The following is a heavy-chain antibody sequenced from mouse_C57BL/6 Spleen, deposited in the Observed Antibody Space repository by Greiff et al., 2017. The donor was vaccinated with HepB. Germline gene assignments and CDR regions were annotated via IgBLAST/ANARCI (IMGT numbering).Heavy chain of an antibody. CDR1: GYTFTGYW. J-gene: IGHJ4*01. Sequence: QVQLQQSGAELMKPGASVKLSCKATGYTFTGYWIEWVKQRPGHGLEWIGEILPGSGSTNYNEKFKGKATFTADTSSNTAYMELSSLTTGDSAIYDCARLVTTVVAGTGAGAMDYWGRGTSGTVS. CDR2: ILPGSGST. D-gene: IGHD1-1*01. CDR3: ARLVTTVVAGTGAGAMDY. V-gene: IGHV1-9*01.